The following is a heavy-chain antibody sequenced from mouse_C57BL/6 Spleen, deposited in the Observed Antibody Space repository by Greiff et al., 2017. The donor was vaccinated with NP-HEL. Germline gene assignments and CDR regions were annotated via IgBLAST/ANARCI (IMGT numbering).Heavy chain of an antibody. Sequence: QVQLQQPGAELVKPGASVKLSCKASGYTFTSYWMQWVKQRPGQGLEWIGEIDPSDSYTNYNQKFKGKATLTVDTSSSTAYMQLSSLTSEDSAVYYCARSGDSNSFAYWGQGTLVTVSA. V-gene: IGHV1-50*01. CDR2: IDPSDSYT. CDR1: GYTFTSYW. J-gene: IGHJ3*01. D-gene: IGHD2-5*01. CDR3: ARSGDSNSFAY.